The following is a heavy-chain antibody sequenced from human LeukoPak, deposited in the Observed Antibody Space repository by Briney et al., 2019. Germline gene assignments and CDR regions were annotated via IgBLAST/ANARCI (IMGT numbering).Heavy chain of an antibody. CDR1: GFTFSGYG. D-gene: IGHD4-17*01. CDR3: ARDLTLYGDWIPDAFDI. CDR2: IWYDGSNK. V-gene: IGHV3-33*08. J-gene: IGHJ3*02. Sequence: PGGSLRLSCAASGFTFSGYGMHWVRQAPGKGLEWVAVIWYDGSNKYYADSVKGRFTISRDNSKNTLYLQMNSLRAEDTAVYYCARDLTLYGDWIPDAFDIWGQGTMVTVSS.